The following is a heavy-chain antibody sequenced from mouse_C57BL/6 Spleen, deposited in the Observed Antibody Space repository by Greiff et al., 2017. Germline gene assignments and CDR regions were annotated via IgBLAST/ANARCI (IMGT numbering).Heavy chain of an antibody. J-gene: IGHJ2*01. CDR2: IDPSDSET. D-gene: IGHD2-1*01. V-gene: IGHV1-52*01. CDR1: GYTFTSYW. Sequence: QVQLQQPGAELVRPGSPVKLSCKASGYTFTSYWMHWVKQRPIQGLEWIGNIDPSDSETHYNQKFKDKATLTVDKSSSTAYMQLSSLTSEDSAVYYGARNYYGNYGRDFDYWGQGTTRTVSS. CDR3: ARNYYGNYGRDFDY.